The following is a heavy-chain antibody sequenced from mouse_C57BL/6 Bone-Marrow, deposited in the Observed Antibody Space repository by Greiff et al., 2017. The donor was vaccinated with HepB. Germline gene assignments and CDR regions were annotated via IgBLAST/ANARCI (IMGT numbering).Heavy chain of an antibody. Sequence: QVQLQQPGAELVKPGASVKMSCKASGYTFTSYWITWVKQRPGQGLEWIGDIYPGSGSTNYNEKFKSKATLTVDTSSSTAYMQLSSLTSEDSAVYYCARSVYYYGSSYYFDYWGQGTPLTVSS. J-gene: IGHJ2*01. CDR1: GYTFTSYW. V-gene: IGHV1-55*01. CDR3: ARSVYYYGSSYYFDY. D-gene: IGHD1-1*01. CDR2: IYPGSGST.